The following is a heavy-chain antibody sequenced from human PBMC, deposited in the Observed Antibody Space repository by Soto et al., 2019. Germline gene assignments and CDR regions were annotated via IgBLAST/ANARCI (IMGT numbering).Heavy chain of an antibody. CDR2: IKSKTDGGTT. CDR3: TTDFRWFYYDRSGHIDAFDI. CDR1: AFTLRNIC. Sequence: PELSRRLSWSAAAFTLRNICMSCVRRPPRKGLGRVARIKSKTDGGTTDYAAPVEGRFTISRDDSKNTLYLQMNSLKTEDTAVYYCTTDFRWFYYDRSGHIDAFDIWGQGTMVTV. D-gene: IGHD3-22*01. V-gene: IGHV3-15*01. J-gene: IGHJ3*02.